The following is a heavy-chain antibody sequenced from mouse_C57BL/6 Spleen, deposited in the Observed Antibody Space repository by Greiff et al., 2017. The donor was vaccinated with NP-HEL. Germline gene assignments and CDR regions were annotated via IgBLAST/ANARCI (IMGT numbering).Heavy chain of an antibody. CDR3: TSDGYYEGWFAY. CDR2: ISSGGDYI. V-gene: IGHV5-9-1*02. D-gene: IGHD2-3*01. Sequence: EVQRVESGEGLVKPGGSLKLSCAASGFTFSSYAMSWVRQTPEKRLEWVAYISSGGDYIYYADTVKGRFTISRDNARNTLYLQMSSLKSEDTAMYYCTSDGYYEGWFAYWGQGTLVTVSA. CDR1: GFTFSSYA. J-gene: IGHJ3*01.